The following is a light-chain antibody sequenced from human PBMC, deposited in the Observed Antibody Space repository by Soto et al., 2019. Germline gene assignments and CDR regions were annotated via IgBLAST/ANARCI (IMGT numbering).Light chain of an antibody. Sequence: DIQMTQSPSSLSASIGDRVTITCRASQTISNYLNWYQQKPGKAPNLLIYGASSLESGVPSRFSGSGSGTDFTLTITSLEPEDFATYYCQQSYSFPFTFGPGTTVDVK. CDR1: QTISNY. CDR2: GAS. CDR3: QQSYSFPFT. J-gene: IGKJ3*01. V-gene: IGKV1-39*01.